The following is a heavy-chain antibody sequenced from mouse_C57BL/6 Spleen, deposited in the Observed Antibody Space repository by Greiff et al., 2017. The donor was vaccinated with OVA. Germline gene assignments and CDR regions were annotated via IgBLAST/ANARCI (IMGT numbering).Heavy chain of an antibody. D-gene: IGHD1-1*01. Sequence: QVQLQQSGAELVRPGASVTLSCKASGYAFSGYGMHWVKQTPVHGLEWIGQIDPGTGGTAYNGKFKGKAILTADKSSSTAYMQLRSLTSEDSAVYVGARSGYGSSHRDRDYWGKGTSVTGSS. CDR1: GYAFSGYG. V-gene: IGHV1-80*01. J-gene: IGHJ4*01. CDR3: ARSGYGSSHRDRDY. CDR2: IDPGTGGT.